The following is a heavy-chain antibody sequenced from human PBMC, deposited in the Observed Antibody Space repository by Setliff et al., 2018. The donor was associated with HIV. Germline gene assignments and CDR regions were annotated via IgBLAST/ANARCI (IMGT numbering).Heavy chain of an antibody. D-gene: IGHD4-4*01. CDR3: AAFFVTPMTTQDF. CDR2: IHHTGYI. CDR1: GGPSTDHY. V-gene: IGHV4-34*01. Sequence: SETLSLTCAVYGGPSTDHYWNWIRQSPGMGLEWIAEIHHTGYINYNPSLRSRVSVSRDMSSNQFSLRLSSVTVADAAVYYCAAFFVTPMTTQDFWGQGTLVTVSS. J-gene: IGHJ4*02.